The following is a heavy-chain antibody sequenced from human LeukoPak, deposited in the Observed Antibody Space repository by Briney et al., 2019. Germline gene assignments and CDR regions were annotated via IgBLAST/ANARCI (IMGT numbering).Heavy chain of an antibody. Sequence: GGSLRLSCVVSGFTFSNYWMSWVRQAPGKGLEWVANINLDGRQRFYVDSVKGRFTISRASTENSLYLQMNSLRVEDTAVYYCARDTDDFQGLDIWGQGAVVTVSS. D-gene: IGHD3-3*01. CDR2: INLDGRQR. J-gene: IGHJ3*02. CDR1: GFTFSNYW. V-gene: IGHV3-7*01. CDR3: ARDTDDFQGLDI.